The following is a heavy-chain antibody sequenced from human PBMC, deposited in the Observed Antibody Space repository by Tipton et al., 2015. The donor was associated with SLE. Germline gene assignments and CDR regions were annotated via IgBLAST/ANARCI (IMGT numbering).Heavy chain of an antibody. CDR3: ARDLGEDYDFGSGQGY. V-gene: IGHV4-61*09. J-gene: IGHJ4*02. Sequence: TLSLTCTVSGGSISSGSYYWSWIRQPAGKGLEWIGHIYTSGSTNDNPSLKSRVTIPVDTSKNQFSLKLSSVTAADTAVYYCARDLGEDYDFGSGQGYWGQGTLVTVSS. CDR2: IYTSGST. CDR1: GGSISSGSYY. D-gene: IGHD3-3*01.